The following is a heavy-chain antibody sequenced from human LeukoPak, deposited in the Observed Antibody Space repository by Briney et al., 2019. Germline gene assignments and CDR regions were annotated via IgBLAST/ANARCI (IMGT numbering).Heavy chain of an antibody. V-gene: IGHV4-59*08. Sequence: SETLSLTCTVSGGSISTYYWSWIRQPPGKGLEWIGYIYYSGSTNYNPSLKSRVTISVDTSKNQLSLEVRSVTAADTAVYYCARSPRGPTTSFYYYYGMDVWGQGTTVTVSS. D-gene: IGHD2/OR15-2a*01. CDR3: ARSPRGPTTSFYYYYGMDV. CDR2: IYYSGST. CDR1: GGSISTYY. J-gene: IGHJ6*02.